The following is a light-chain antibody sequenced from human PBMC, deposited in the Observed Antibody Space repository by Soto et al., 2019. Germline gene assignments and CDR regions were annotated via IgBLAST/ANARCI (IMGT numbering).Light chain of an antibody. CDR1: SSNIGNNY. CDR2: DNN. Sequence: QSVLPQPPSVAAAPGQKVTISCSGSSSNIGNNYVSWYQQLPGTAHKLLIYDNNKRPSGSPDRFSGSKSGTSATLGITGLQTGDEADYYCGTWDSSLSAGVFGGGTKVTVL. J-gene: IGLJ2*01. V-gene: IGLV1-51*01. CDR3: GTWDSSLSAGV.